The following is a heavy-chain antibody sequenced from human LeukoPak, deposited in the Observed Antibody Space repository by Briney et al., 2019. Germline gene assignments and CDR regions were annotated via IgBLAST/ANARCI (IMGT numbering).Heavy chain of an antibody. CDR1: GGSISSYY. J-gene: IGHJ4*02. V-gene: IGHV4-4*07. Sequence: PSETLSLTCTGSGGSISSYYWSWIRQPAGKGLEWIGRIYTSGSTNYNPSLKSRVTMSVDTSKNQFSLKLSSVTAADTAVYYCARGRYYDSSGYDGDYFDYWGQGTLVTVSS. CDR2: IYTSGST. CDR3: ARGRYYDSSGYDGDYFDY. D-gene: IGHD3-22*01.